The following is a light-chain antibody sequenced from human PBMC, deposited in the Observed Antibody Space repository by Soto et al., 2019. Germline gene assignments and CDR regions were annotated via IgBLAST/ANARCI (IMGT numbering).Light chain of an antibody. CDR3: QQRSIWPWT. CDR1: QSVSNF. J-gene: IGKJ1*01. Sequence: EVVLTQSPATLSLSPVERATLXCRASQSVSNFLAWYQQKPGQAPRLLIYDTSDRATGLPARFSGSGSGTDFTLTISSLEPEDFAVFYCQQRSIWPWTFGQGTKVDNK. CDR2: DTS. V-gene: IGKV3-11*01.